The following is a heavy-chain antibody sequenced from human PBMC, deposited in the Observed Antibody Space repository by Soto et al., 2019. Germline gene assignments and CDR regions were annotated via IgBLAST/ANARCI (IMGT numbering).Heavy chain of an antibody. J-gene: IGHJ4*02. D-gene: IGHD6-6*01. CDR3: ARGEQLVLWDY. V-gene: IGHV3-21*01. Sequence: EVQLVESGGGLVKPGGSLRLSCAASGFTFSSYSMNWVRQAPGKGLEWVSSISSSSSYIYYADSVKGRFTISRDNAKNSLYLQMNSLRTEDTAVYYCARGEQLVLWDYWGQGTLVTVSS. CDR1: GFTFSSYS. CDR2: ISSSSSYI.